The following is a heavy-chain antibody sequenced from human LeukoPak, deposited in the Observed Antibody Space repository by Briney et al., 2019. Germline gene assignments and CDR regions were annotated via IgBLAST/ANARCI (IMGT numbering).Heavy chain of an antibody. V-gene: IGHV3-21*01. CDR3: ARLSGYDRGSDFDY. CDR1: GFTFSSYS. CDR2: ISSSSSYI. J-gene: IGHJ4*02. D-gene: IGHD5-12*01. Sequence: PGGSLRLSCAASGFTFSSYSMNWVRQAPGKGLEWVSSISSSSSYIYYADSVKGRFTISRDNSKNTLYLQMNSLRAEDTAVYYCARLSGYDRGSDFDYWGQGTLVTVSS.